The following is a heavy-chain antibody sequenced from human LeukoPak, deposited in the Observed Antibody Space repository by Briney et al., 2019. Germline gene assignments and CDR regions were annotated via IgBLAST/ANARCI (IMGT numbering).Heavy chain of an antibody. CDR1: GYTFTGDY. CDR3: ARTQYDSSGYYSVQLFDY. V-gene: IGHV1-2*02. Sequence: GASVKDACKAPGYTFTGDYMHWVGQAPGQGLEWMGWINPNSGGTNYAQKFQGRVTMTRETSISTAYMELSRLRSDDTAVYYCARTQYDSSGYYSVQLFDYWGQGTLVTVSS. CDR2: INPNSGGT. J-gene: IGHJ4*02. D-gene: IGHD3-22*01.